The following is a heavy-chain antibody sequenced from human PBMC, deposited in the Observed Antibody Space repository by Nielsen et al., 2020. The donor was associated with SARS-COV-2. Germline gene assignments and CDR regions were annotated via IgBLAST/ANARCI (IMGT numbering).Heavy chain of an antibody. J-gene: IGHJ6*02. V-gene: IGHV4-59*08. CDR3: ARHGSGGGGYLSYYSYAMDV. Sequence: SETLSLTCTVSDGSISGYYWSWIRQPPGKGLEWIGYLHYRGSPNYNSSLKSRLTMSIDTSKNQFSLRLSSVTAADTAVYYCARHGSGGGGYLSYYSYAMDVWGQGTTVTVSS. CDR1: DGSISGYY. CDR2: LHYRGSP. D-gene: IGHD5-24*01.